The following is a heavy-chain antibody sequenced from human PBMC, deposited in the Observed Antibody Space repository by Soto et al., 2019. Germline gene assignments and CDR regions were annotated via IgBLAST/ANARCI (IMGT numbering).Heavy chain of an antibody. CDR2: IIPIFGTA. V-gene: IGHV1-69*13. CDR1: GWTFSSYA. D-gene: IGHD2-15*01. Sequence: SVKVSCKACGWTFSSYAISWVRQAPGQGLEWMGGIIPIFGTANYAQKFQGRVTITADESTSTSYMEVNNLRSEDTAVYYCAKVRHRSPMGQYYGMDFGGQGTTVTVS. CDR3: AKVRHRSPMGQYYGMDF. J-gene: IGHJ6*02.